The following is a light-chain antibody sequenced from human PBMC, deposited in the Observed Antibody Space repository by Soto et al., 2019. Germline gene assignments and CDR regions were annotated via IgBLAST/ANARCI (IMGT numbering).Light chain of an antibody. J-gene: IGKJ4*01. CDR3: QESYNSTAVS. CDR2: ATS. CDR1: ESISSY. V-gene: IGKV1-39*01. Sequence: DSQMTQSPSSMSASVGDRVTITCRSSESISSYLNWYQQKPGKAPKLLIYATSTLQSGVPARFSGSGSGTEFTLTISTLQSEDFATYFCQESYNSTAVSFGGGTKVDIK.